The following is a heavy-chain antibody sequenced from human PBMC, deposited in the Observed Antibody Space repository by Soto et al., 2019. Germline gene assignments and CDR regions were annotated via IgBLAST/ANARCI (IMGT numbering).Heavy chain of an antibody. CDR2: ISAYNGNP. CDR1: GYTFTSYG. CDR3: ARGVGFWSGHYWFDP. Sequence: QVQLVQSGAEVKKPGASVKVSCKASGYTFTSYGISWVRQAPGQGLEWRGWISAYNGNPKYAQKLQGRVTMTTGTSTSPADMELRCLRSDDTALYYCARGVGFWSGHYWFDPWGQGALVPVSS. D-gene: IGHD3-3*01. V-gene: IGHV1-18*01. J-gene: IGHJ5*02.